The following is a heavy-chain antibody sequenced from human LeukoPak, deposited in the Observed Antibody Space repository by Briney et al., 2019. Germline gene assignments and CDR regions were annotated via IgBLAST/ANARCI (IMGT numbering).Heavy chain of an antibody. CDR2: INPRSNFI. Sequence: GESLRLSCSASGFTFSTSAMSWVRQAPGKALEWVSSINPRSNFIDYAGSVKGRFTISRDNAKNSLYLQMNSLRAEDTAVYYCAGTYFDYWGQGTLVTVSS. V-gene: IGHV3-21*01. CDR1: GFTFSTSA. CDR3: AGTYFDY. J-gene: IGHJ4*02.